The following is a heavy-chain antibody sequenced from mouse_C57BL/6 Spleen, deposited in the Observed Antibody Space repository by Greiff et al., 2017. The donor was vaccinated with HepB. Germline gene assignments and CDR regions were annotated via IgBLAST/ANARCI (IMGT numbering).Heavy chain of an antibody. CDR1: GFTFSDYY. V-gene: IGHV5-12*01. Sequence: EVKLVESGGGLVQPGGSLKLSCAASGFTFSDYYMYWVRQTPEKRLEWVAYISNGGGSTYYPDTVKGRFTISRDNAKHTLYLQMSRLKSEDTAMYYCARHYGSSYDAMDYWGQGTSVTVSS. CDR3: ARHYGSSYDAMDY. J-gene: IGHJ4*01. CDR2: ISNGGGST. D-gene: IGHD1-1*01.